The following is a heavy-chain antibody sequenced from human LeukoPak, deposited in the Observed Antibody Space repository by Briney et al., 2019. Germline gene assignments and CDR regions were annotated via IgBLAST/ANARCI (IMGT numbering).Heavy chain of an antibody. V-gene: IGHV3-11*01. CDR3: ARGSSPPDY. CDR1: GFTFSDYH. CDR2: ISGRGRTI. J-gene: IGHJ4*02. D-gene: IGHD6-13*01. Sequence: PGGSLRLSCAASGFTFSDYHMSWIRPAPGKGLEWVSDISGRGRTIYYADSVKGRFTISRDNAKNSLYLQQNSLRVEDTAVYYCARGSSPPDYWGQGTLVTVSS.